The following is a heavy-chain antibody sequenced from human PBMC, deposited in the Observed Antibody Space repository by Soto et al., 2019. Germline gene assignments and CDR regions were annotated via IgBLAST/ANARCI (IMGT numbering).Heavy chain of an antibody. CDR1: GGSISSSKW. CDR2: IYHSGST. D-gene: IGHD6-6*01. J-gene: IGHJ2*01. V-gene: IGHV4-4*02. CDR3: ASQDYSSSTDASFLVNGYFDL. Sequence: QMQLQESGPGLVKPSGTLSLTCGVSGGSISSSKWWTWVRQPPGKGQEWIGEIYHSGSTNYNPSLSSRVPISLDKSNTQFSLTLTSVTAADTAVYYCASQDYSSSTDASFLVNGYFDLWGRGILVTVSS.